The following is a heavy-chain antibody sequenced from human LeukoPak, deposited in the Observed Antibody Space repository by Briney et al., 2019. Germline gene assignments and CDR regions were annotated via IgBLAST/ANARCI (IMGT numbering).Heavy chain of an antibody. Sequence: ASVKVSCKASGYTFTSYDIHWVRQATGQGLEWMGWMNPNSGNTGYAQKFQGRVTMTRNTSISTAYMELSSLRSEDTAVYYCARDVAAAGFDPWGQGTLVTVSS. V-gene: IGHV1-8*01. D-gene: IGHD6-13*01. J-gene: IGHJ5*02. CDR1: GYTFTSYD. CDR2: MNPNSGNT. CDR3: ARDVAAAGFDP.